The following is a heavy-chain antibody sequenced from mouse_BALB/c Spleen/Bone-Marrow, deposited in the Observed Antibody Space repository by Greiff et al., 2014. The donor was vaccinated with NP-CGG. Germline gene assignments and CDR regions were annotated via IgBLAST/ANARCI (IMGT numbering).Heavy chain of an antibody. CDR1: GYTFTDHN. Sequence: DVKLQESGPELVKPGASVKISCKASGYTFTDHNMHWVKQSHGKSLEWIGYICPYNGGTAYNQKFKSKATLTVDNSSSTAYMELRSLTSEDSAVYYCSSPYGNYGAWFAYWGQGTLVTVSA. J-gene: IGHJ3*01. CDR3: SSPYGNYGAWFAY. D-gene: IGHD2-1*01. V-gene: IGHV1S29*02. CDR2: ICPYNGGT.